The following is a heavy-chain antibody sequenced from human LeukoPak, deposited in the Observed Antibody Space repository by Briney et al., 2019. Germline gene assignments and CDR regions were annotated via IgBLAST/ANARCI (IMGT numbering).Heavy chain of an antibody. Sequence: GAPVKVSCKASGYTFTGYYMHWVRQAPGQGLEWMGRINPNSGGTNYAQKFQGRVTMTRDTSISTAYMELSRLRSDDTAVYYCASSLCGWYCFDYWGQGTLVTVSS. CDR2: INPNSGGT. J-gene: IGHJ4*02. CDR1: GYTFTGYY. D-gene: IGHD6-19*01. V-gene: IGHV1-2*06. CDR3: ASSLCGWYCFDY.